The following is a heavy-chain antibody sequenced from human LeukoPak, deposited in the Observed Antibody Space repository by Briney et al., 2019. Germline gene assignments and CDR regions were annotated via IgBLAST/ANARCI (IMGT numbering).Heavy chain of an antibody. CDR3: ARSNSESYYRGYYFDY. J-gene: IGHJ4*02. CDR1: GGSLSSFY. V-gene: IGHV4-59*01. CDR2: ISHSGTT. Sequence: SETLSLTCTVSGGSLSSFYWSWIRQPPEKGLEWIGYISHSGTTNYNPSLKSRVTISVDTSINQFSLKLSSVTAADTAVYYCARSNSESYYRGYYFDYWGQGTLVSVSS. D-gene: IGHD1-26*01.